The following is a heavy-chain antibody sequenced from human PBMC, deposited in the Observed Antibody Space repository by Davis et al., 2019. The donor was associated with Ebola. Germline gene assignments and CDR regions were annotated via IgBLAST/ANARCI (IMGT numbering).Heavy chain of an antibody. J-gene: IGHJ5*01. D-gene: IGHD3-22*01. CDR3: TRDRDYYDTRAYHPRGWFDS. V-gene: IGHV3-21*01. CDR1: GPIFGDYA. Sequence: GESLKISCTASGPIFGDYAMSWIRQAPGKGLEWVASISPYDDNIFYEDSVKGRFTISRDNAKNSLDLQMNSLRAEDTAVYYCTRDRDYYDTRAYHPRGWFDSWGQGTLVIVSS. CDR2: ISPYDDNI.